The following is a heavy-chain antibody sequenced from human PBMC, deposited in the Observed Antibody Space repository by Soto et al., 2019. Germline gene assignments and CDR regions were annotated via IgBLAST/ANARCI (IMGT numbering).Heavy chain of an antibody. CDR3: TRCPPNDRKVSYHCMDV. J-gene: IGHJ6*02. CDR2: FSNRGST. Sequence: PSETLSLTCSVSGGFIISYYWSWVRQAPGKGLEWIGYFSNRGSTNYNPSLRNRVSISADTSKNQFSLELTSVTAADTAMYFCTRCPPNDRKVSYHCMDVWGQGTTVTVSS. V-gene: IGHV4-59*01. CDR1: GGFIISYY.